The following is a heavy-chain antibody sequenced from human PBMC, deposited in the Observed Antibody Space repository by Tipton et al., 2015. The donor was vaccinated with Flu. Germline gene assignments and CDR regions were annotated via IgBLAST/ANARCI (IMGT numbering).Heavy chain of an antibody. D-gene: IGHD4-11*01. CDR1: GGFFSSYY. CDR3: ARRDYSNYVSDPKNWFNS. Sequence: LRLSCTVSGGFFSSYYWNWVRQPPGRGLEWIGYIYNNQYTKYNPSLKSRVTISVDTSMSQFSLQLTSVTAADTAVYYCARRDYSNYVSDPKNWFNSWGLGTLVTVSS. V-gene: IGHV4-4*09. CDR2: IYNNQYT. J-gene: IGHJ5*01.